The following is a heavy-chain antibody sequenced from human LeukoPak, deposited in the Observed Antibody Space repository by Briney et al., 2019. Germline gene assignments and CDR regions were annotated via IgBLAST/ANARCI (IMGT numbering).Heavy chain of an antibody. J-gene: IGHJ4*02. CDR1: GDSIRSYY. CDR3: GRWGYFDSGNYFVVDY. V-gene: IGHV4-59*01. D-gene: IGHD3-22*01. CDR2: IHNNGDI. Sequence: SETLSLTCIVSGDSIRSYYWNWIRQAPGKALEWIGHIHNNGDIAYNFSLKSRVTISMDTSKNQFSLKLCSVTAADTAVYYCGRWGYFDSGNYFVVDYWGQGTVVTVSS.